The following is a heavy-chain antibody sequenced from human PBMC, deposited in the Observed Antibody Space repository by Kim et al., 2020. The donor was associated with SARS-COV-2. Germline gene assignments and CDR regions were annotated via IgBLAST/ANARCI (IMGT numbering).Heavy chain of an antibody. J-gene: IGHJ4*02. V-gene: IGHV1-69*04. CDR2: IIPILGIA. CDR1: GVTHNSYA. CDR3: AYVDTAMVIND. Sequence: SVKVSCKPSGVTHNSYAITWVRQAPGQGLEWMGRIIPILGIANYAQRFQGRVTITADTSTSTGYMELSSLRSGDTAVYYCAYVDTAMVINDWGQGTLVTVSS. D-gene: IGHD5-18*01.